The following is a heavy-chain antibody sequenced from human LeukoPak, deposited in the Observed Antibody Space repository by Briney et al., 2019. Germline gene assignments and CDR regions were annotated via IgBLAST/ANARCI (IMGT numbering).Heavy chain of an antibody. J-gene: IGHJ4*02. V-gene: IGHV1-2*02. CDR3: AREWVNYGDYANPNDS. D-gene: IGHD4-17*01. CDR2: INPNSGGT. Sequence: ASVKVSSKASGYTFTGYHMHWVRHAPGQGLEWMGWINPNSGGTNYAQKFQGRVTMTRDTSISTAYMELSRLRSDDTAVYYCAREWVNYGDYANPNDSWGQGTLVTVSS. CDR1: GYTFTGYH.